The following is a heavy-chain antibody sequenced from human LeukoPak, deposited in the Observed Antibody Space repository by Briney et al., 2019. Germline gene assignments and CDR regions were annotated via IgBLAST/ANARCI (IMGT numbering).Heavy chain of an antibody. CDR1: GYSISSGYY. J-gene: IGHJ4*02. CDR2: IYHSGST. V-gene: IGHV4-38-2*01. Sequence: TSETLSLTCAVSGYSISSGYYWGWIRQPPGKGLEWIGSIYHSGSTYYNPSLKSRVTISVDTSKNQFSLKLSSVTAADTAVYYCARHGVMIVVADFDYWGQGTLVTVSS. D-gene: IGHD3-22*01. CDR3: ARHGVMIVVADFDY.